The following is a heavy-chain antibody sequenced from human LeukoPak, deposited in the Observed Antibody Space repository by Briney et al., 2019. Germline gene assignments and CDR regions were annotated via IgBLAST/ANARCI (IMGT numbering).Heavy chain of an antibody. CDR1: GFTFSSYD. Sequence: GGSLRLSCAASGFTFSSYDMHWVRQATGKGLEWVSAIGTAGDTYYPGSVKGRFTISRDNAKNTLYLQMNSLRAEDTAVYYCARDRADFWSGYYYYGMDVWGQGTTVTVSS. J-gene: IGHJ6*02. D-gene: IGHD3-3*01. CDR3: ARDRADFWSGYYYYGMDV. CDR2: IGTAGDT. V-gene: IGHV3-13*01.